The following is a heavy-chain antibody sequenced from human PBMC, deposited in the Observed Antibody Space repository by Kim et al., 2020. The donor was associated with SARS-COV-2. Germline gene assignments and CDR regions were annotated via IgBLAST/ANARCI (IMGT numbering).Heavy chain of an antibody. V-gene: IGHV4-59*01. CDR1: GGSISSYY. CDR2: IYYSGST. D-gene: IGHD3-10*01. J-gene: IGHJ2*01. CDR3: ARDLEGSGRSLRYFDL. Sequence: SETLSLTCTVSGGSISSYYWSWIRQPPGKGLEWIGYIYYSGSTNYNPSLKSRVTISVDTSKNQFSLKLSSVTAVDTAVYYCARDLEGSGRSLRYFDLWGRGTLVTVSS.